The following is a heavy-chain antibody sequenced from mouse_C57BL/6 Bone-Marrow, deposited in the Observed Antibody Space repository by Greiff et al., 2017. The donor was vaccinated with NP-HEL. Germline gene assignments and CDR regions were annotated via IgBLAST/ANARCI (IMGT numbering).Heavy chain of an antibody. V-gene: IGHV14-4*01. D-gene: IGHD2-4*01. J-gene: IGHJ2*01. CDR3: TTVIYYDYDEGY. Sequence: EVQLQQSGAELVRPGASVKLSCTASGFNIKDDYMHWVKQRPEQGLEWIGWLDPENGDTEYASKFQGKATITADTSSNTAYLQLSSLTSEDTAVYYCTTVIYYDYDEGYWGQGTTLTVSS. CDR1: GFNIKDDY. CDR2: LDPENGDT.